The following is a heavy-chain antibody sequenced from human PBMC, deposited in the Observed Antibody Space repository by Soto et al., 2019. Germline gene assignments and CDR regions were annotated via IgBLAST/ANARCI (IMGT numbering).Heavy chain of an antibody. CDR3: ARCSGWYGQCYFDC. CDR1: GFIVSSSY. CDR2: IYSDGRT. D-gene: IGHD6-13*01. Sequence: DVQLVETGGGLIQPGGSLRLSCAASGFIVSSSYMSWVRQAPGKGLEWVSVIYSDGRTYYADSVKGRFTNSRDNSKNTLYLQMNSLSAEYTAVFYCARCSGWYGQCYFDCWGQGTLVTVSS. J-gene: IGHJ4*02. V-gene: IGHV3-53*02.